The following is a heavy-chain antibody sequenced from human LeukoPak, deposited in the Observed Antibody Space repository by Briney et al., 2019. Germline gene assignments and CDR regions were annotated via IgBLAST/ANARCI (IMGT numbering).Heavy chain of an antibody. CDR2: ISGSGTST. D-gene: IGHD3-10*01. J-gene: IGHJ4*02. CDR1: GFTFSTYA. CDR3: AKDLYYGSGSKFDN. Sequence: PGGSLRLSCAAPGFTFSTYAMGWVRQAPGKGLEWVSFISGSGTSTYYADSVKGRFTISRDNSKNTLSLQMNSLRVEDTAVYYCAKDLYYGSGSKFDNWGQGTLVTVSS. V-gene: IGHV3-23*01.